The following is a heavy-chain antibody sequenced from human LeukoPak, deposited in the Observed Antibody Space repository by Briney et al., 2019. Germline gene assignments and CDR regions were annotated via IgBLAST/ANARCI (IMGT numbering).Heavy chain of an antibody. CDR2: IYHSGST. Sequence: SGTVSLTCAVSGGSISSSNWWSWVRQPPGKGLEWIGQIYHSGSTNYNPSLKSRVTISVDKSKNQFSLKLRSVTAADTAVYYCARPLSLGYCSGGSCYGRGAWFDSWGPGSLLTVSS. J-gene: IGHJ5*02. CDR1: GGSISSSNW. V-gene: IGHV4-4*02. D-gene: IGHD2-15*01. CDR3: ARPLSLGYCSGGSCYGRGAWFDS.